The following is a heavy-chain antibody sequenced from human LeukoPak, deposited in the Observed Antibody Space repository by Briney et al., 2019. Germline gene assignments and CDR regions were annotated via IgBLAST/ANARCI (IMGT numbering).Heavy chain of an antibody. CDR2: LYSSGST. D-gene: IGHD6-19*01. CDR1: GDPISNYY. Sequence: SETLSLTCTVSGDPISNYYWGWIRQPPGKGLEWIGSLYSSGSTYYNPSLKSRVTISVDTSKNQFSLKLSSVTAADTAVYYCATEDSSGWYYFDYWGQGTLVTVSS. CDR3: ATEDSSGWYYFDY. J-gene: IGHJ4*02. V-gene: IGHV4-39*07.